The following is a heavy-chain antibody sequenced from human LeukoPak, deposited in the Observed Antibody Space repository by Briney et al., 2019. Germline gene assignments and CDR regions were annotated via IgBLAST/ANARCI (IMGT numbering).Heavy chain of an antibody. J-gene: IGHJ4*02. CDR1: GFTFSSYA. Sequence: GGSLRLSCAASGFTFSSYAMSWVRQAPGKGLEWVSDISGSGDSSFYADSVKGRFTISRDNSKNTLFLQMNSLRAEDTAVYYCARESGGATIWGQGALVTVSS. CDR3: ARESGGATI. D-gene: IGHD1-26*01. CDR2: ISGSGDSS. V-gene: IGHV3-23*01.